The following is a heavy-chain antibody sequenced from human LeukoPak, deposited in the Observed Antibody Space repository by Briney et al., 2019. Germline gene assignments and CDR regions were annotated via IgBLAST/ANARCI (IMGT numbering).Heavy chain of an antibody. CDR1: GGSISSYY. V-gene: IGHV4-4*08. CDR3: ARVNVANWDFDY. J-gene: IGHJ4*02. CDR2: IYTSGST. Sequence: SETLSLTCTVSGGSISSYYWSWIRQPPGKGLEWIGRIYTSGSTNYNPSLKSRVTISVDTSKNQFSLKLSSVTAADTAVYYCARVNVANWDFDYWGQGTLVTVSS. D-gene: IGHD7-27*01.